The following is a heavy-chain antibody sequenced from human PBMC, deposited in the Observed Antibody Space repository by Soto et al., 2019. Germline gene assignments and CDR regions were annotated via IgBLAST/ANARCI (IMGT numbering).Heavy chain of an antibody. J-gene: IGHJ4*02. CDR3: ARARLDTPALDY. V-gene: IGHV3-30-3*01. Sequence: QVQLVESGGGVVQPGRSLRLPCAASGFTLRSYAMHWVRQAPGKGLEWVAAMSYDGSNKYNADSVKGRFTISRDNSKNTLYLQMNSLRVEDTAVYYCARARLDTPALDYWGQGTLVTVSS. CDR1: GFTLRSYA. CDR2: MSYDGSNK. D-gene: IGHD2-2*01.